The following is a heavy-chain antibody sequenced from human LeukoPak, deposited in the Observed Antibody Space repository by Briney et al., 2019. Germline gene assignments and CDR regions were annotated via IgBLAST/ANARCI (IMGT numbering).Heavy chain of an antibody. D-gene: IGHD2-15*01. V-gene: IGHV4-34*01. CDR1: GGSFSGYH. CDR3: ARGVVVVAAKGSTDAFDI. Sequence: SETLSLTCAVYGGSFSGYHWSWIRQPPGNGLEWIGEINHSGSTNYNPSLKSRVTISVDTSKNQFSLKLSSVTAADTAVYYCARGVVVVAAKGSTDAFDIWGQGTMVTVSS. CDR2: INHSGST. J-gene: IGHJ3*02.